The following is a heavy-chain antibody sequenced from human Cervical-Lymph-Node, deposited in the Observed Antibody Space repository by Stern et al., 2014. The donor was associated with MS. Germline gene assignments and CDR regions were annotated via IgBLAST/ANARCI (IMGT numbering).Heavy chain of an antibody. Sequence: QVTLKESGPTLVKPTQTLTLTCTFSGFSLSTSGVGVGWIRQSPGKALEWLALIYWDDEKLYSPSLKNRLTITKDTSKNQVVLTMTNMDPVDTATYYCAHSGQQRSPDALDIWGQGTMVTVSS. CDR1: GFSLSTSGVG. V-gene: IGHV2-5*02. D-gene: IGHD6-13*01. J-gene: IGHJ3*02. CDR3: AHSGQQRSPDALDI. CDR2: IYWDDEK.